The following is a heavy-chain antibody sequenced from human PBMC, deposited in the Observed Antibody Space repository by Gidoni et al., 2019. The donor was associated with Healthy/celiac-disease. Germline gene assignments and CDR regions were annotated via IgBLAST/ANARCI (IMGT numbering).Heavy chain of an antibody. J-gene: IGHJ4*02. Sequence: EVQLVESGGGLVKHGGSLRLSCAAPGFPFSSYSMNWVRPAPGKGLEWVSSISSSSSYIYYADSVKGRFTISRDNAKNSLYLQMNSLRAEDTAVYYCARVAFGFGASSFDYWGQGTLVTVSS. D-gene: IGHD3-10*01. CDR3: ARVAFGFGASSFDY. V-gene: IGHV3-21*01. CDR1: GFPFSSYS. CDR2: ISSSSSYI.